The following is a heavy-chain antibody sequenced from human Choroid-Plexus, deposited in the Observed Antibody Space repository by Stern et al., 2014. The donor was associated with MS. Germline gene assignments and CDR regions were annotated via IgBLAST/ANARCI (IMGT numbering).Heavy chain of an antibody. Sequence: VQLVESGAEVKKPGASVKVSCKTSGYIFTGYYIHWVRQAPGHGLEWMAWINPNTGGPKYAQKLQGRVTMSRDTSISTAYVELSSLTSDDTAVYYCARDQRGITIFGVVTDYYYLGMDVWGQGTTVTVSS. CDR2: INPNTGGP. CDR1: GYIFTGYY. D-gene: IGHD3-3*01. V-gene: IGHV1-2*02. CDR3: ARDQRGITIFGVVTDYYYLGMDV. J-gene: IGHJ6*02.